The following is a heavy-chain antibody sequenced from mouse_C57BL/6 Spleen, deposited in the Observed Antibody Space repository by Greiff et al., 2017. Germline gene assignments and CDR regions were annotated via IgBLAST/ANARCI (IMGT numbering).Heavy chain of an antibody. D-gene: IGHD5-1*01. J-gene: IGHJ2*01. CDR1: GYSFTSGYF. V-gene: IGHV3-6*01. CDR3: AREREYVSYYFDY. Sequence: EVQLQESGPGLVKPSQSLSLTCSVSGYSFTSGYFWNWIRPFPGNKLEGRGDISYDGSNNYNPSHKNRISITRDTSKNQFCLKLNSVTTEDTATYYCAREREYVSYYFDYWGQGTTLTVSS. CDR2: ISYDGSN.